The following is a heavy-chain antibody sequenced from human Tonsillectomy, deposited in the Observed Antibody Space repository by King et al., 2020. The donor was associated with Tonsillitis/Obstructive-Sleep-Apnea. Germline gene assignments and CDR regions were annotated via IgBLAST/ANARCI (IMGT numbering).Heavy chain of an antibody. V-gene: IGHV3-23*04. D-gene: IGHD6-13*01. CDR2: ISGSGGST. J-gene: IGHJ6*02. CDR3: ARDRHSSHWYRREGIYYYGMDV. CDR1: GFTFSSFA. Sequence: VQLVESGGGLVQPGGSLRLSCAASGFTFSSFAMNWVRQAPGKGLEWVSAISGSGGSTYYADSVKGRFTISRDSSKNTLYLQMNSLRAEDTAVYYCARDRHSSHWYRREGIYYYGMDVWGQGTTVTVSS.